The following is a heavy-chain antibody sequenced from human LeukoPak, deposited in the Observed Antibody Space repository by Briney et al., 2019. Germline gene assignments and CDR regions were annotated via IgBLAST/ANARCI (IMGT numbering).Heavy chain of an antibody. J-gene: IGHJ5*02. Sequence: SQTLSLTCNVSGGSISSGDYFWSWIRQPPGKGLEWIGYIYYSGTTNYNPSLKSRVTISVDTSKNQFSLNLISVTAADTAVYFCARGRGGGGSSNNWFDPWGQGTLVTVSS. V-gene: IGHV4-61*08. D-gene: IGHD2-15*01. CDR1: GGSISSGDYF. CDR3: ARGRGGGGSSNNWFDP. CDR2: IYYSGTT.